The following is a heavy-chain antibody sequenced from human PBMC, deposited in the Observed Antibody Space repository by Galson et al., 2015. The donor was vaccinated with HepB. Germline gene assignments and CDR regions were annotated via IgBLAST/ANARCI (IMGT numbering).Heavy chain of an antibody. CDR1: GFTFSSYW. D-gene: IGHD3-10*01. Sequence: SLRLSCATSGFTFSSYWMSWVRQAPGKGLEWVATIKEDGSDKYYVDSVRGRFTISRDSAKKSLFLQMDSLRGEDTAVYYCARDLGYYGPGSGTIGYWGQGTLVTVSS. CDR3: ARDLGYYGPGSGTIGY. CDR2: IKEDGSDK. J-gene: IGHJ4*02. V-gene: IGHV3-7*03.